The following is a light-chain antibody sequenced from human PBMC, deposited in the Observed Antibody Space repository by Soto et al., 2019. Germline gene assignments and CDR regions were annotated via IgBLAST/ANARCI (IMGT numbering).Light chain of an antibody. Sequence: EVVLTQSPGTLSLSPGERATLSCRASQSVSNNYLAWYQQKPGQAPRLLIFGSSDRATGIPDRFSGSGSGTDFTLTISRLEPEDFAVYYCQQYGSSPPYTFGLGTKLEIK. CDR1: QSVSNNY. CDR3: QQYGSSPPYT. CDR2: GSS. V-gene: IGKV3-20*01. J-gene: IGKJ2*01.